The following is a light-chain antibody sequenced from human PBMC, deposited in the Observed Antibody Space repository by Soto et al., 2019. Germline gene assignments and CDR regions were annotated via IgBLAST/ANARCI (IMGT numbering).Light chain of an antibody. CDR2: DAS. CDR1: QSISSW. J-gene: IGKJ4*01. Sequence: DIPMTQSPSTLSASVGDRVTITCRASQSISSWLAWYQQKPGKAPNLLIYDASSLESGVPSRFSRSGSGTEFTLTITSLQPDDFATYYCQQYNSYPLTFGGGTQVAIK. V-gene: IGKV1-5*01. CDR3: QQYNSYPLT.